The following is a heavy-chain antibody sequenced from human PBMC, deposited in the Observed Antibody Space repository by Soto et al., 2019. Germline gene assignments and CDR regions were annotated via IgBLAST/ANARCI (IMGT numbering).Heavy chain of an antibody. CDR1: VGSISSYY. Sequence: ETLSLSCTVSVGSISSYYWSWIRQPPGKGLEWVADMNQDGGEKYYVDSVKGRFTISRDNAKTSLYLQMNSLRVEDTAVYYCARVDCSPSNCYNLYYGRDVWGQGTTVTVSS. CDR3: ARVDCSPSNCYNLYYGRDV. D-gene: IGHD2-2*02. CDR2: MNQDGGEK. J-gene: IGHJ6*02. V-gene: IGHV3-7*04.